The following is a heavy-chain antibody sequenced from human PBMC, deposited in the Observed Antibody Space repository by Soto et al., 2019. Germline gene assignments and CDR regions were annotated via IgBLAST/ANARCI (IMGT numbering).Heavy chain of an antibody. V-gene: IGHV3-23*01. CDR3: AKSTFGVVNPLNWFDP. CDR1: GFTFSSYG. J-gene: IGHJ5*02. CDR2: ISGSGGDT. D-gene: IGHD3-3*01. Sequence: EVQLLESGGGLVQPGGSLRLSCAASGFTFSSYGMNWVRRAPGKGLEWVSFISGSGGDTYYADSVKGRFTVSRDNSKNALYLQMKSLRADDTAVYYCAKSTFGVVNPLNWFDPWGQGTLFTVSS.